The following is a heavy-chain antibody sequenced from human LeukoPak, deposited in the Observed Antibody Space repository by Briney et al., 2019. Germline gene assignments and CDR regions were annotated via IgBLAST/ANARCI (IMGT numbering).Heavy chain of an antibody. Sequence: SETLSLTCTVSGYSISSGYYWGWIRQPPGKGLEWIGSIYHSGSTYYNPSLKSRVTISVDTSKNQFSLKLSSVTAADTAVYYCARIDPLSGSYGIDYWGQGTLVTVSS. CDR3: ARIDPLSGSYGIDY. CDR1: GYSISSGYY. J-gene: IGHJ4*02. D-gene: IGHD1-26*01. V-gene: IGHV4-38-2*02. CDR2: IYHSGST.